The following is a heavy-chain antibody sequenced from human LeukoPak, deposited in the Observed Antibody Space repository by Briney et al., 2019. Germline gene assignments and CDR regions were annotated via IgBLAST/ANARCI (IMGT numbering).Heavy chain of an antibody. Sequence: SETLSLTCTVSGGSISSYYWSWIRQPPGKGLEWIGYIYYSGSTNYNPSLKSRVTISVDTSKNQFSLRLSSVTAADTAVYYCARGIVSDSYYYYYAMDVWGQGTTVTVSS. CDR1: GGSISSYY. CDR2: IYYSGST. CDR3: ARGIVSDSYYYYYAMDV. V-gene: IGHV4-59*01. J-gene: IGHJ6*02. D-gene: IGHD2-15*01.